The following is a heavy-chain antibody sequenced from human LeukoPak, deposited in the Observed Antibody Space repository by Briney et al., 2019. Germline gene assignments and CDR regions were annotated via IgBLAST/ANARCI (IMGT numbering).Heavy chain of an antibody. CDR1: GYTFTSYD. CDR2: MNPNSGNT. CDR3: ARGRLTRRGRPHRWFDP. J-gene: IGHJ5*02. Sequence: ASVKVSCKASGYTFTSYDINWVRQATGQGLEWMGWMNPNSGNTGYAQKFQGRVTITRNTSISTAYMELSSLRSEDTAVYYCARGRLTRRGRPHRWFDPWGQGTLVTVSS. D-gene: IGHD1-26*01. V-gene: IGHV1-8*03.